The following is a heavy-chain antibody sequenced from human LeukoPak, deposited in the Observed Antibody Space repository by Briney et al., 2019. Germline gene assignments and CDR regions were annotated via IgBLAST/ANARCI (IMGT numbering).Heavy chain of an antibody. CDR3: AKVGGYFDWSYYFDY. D-gene: IGHD3-9*01. CDR1: GFTFSSYA. J-gene: IGHJ4*02. V-gene: IGHV3-23*01. Sequence: GGSLRLSCAASGFTFSSYAMSWVRQAPGKGLEWVSAISGSGGSTYYADSVKGRFTISRDNSKNTLHLQMNSLRAEDTAVYYCAKVGGYFDWSYYFDYWGQGTLVTVSS. CDR2: ISGSGGST.